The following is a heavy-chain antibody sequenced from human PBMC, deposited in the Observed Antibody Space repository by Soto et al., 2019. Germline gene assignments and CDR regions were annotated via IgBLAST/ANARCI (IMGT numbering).Heavy chain of an antibody. Sequence: QVQLQESGPGLVKPSQTLSLTCTVSGYSISSGGYYWSWIRQRPGKGLEWIGYIYYSGSTYYNPSLKSRVTISLDTSKNQFSLKLSSVTAADAAEYYCARDGGKFASDYWGQGNLVTLSS. CDR3: ARDGGKFASDY. J-gene: IGHJ4*02. D-gene: IGHD3-16*01. CDR2: IYYSGST. V-gene: IGHV4-31*03. CDR1: GYSISSGGYY.